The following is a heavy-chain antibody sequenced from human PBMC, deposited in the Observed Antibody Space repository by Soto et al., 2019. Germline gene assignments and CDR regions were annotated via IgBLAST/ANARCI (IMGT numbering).Heavy chain of an antibody. D-gene: IGHD4-17*01. V-gene: IGHV3-49*03. J-gene: IGHJ4*02. CDR2: IRSKAYGGTT. CDR3: STGMKDDYGGPFDY. CDR1: GFTFGDYA. Sequence: QSGGSLRLSCTASGFTFGDYAMSWFRQAPGKGLEWVGFIRSKAYGGTTEYAASVKGRFTISRDDSKSIAYLQMNSLKTEDTAVYYCSTGMKDDYGGPFDYWGQGTLVTVSS.